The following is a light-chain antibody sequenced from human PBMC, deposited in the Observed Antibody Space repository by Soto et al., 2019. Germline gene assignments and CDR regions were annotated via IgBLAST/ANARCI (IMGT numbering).Light chain of an antibody. CDR3: QQYGSSQTWT. V-gene: IGKV3-20*01. CDR1: QTISSGF. Sequence: EIVLTQSPGILYLSPGDRATLSCRASQTISSGFLAWYQQKVGQAPRLLIYGASSRATGIPDRFSGSGSGTDFTLTISRLEPEDFAVYYCQQYGSSQTWTFGQGTKVDIK. CDR2: GAS. J-gene: IGKJ1*01.